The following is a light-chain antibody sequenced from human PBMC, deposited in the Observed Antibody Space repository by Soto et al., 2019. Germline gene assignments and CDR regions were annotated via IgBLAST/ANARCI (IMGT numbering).Light chain of an antibody. CDR3: LLSCGGAQVL. CDR2: STS. Sequence: QAVVTQEPSLTVSPGGTVTLTCASSAGAVTSDYYANWLQQKPGQAPRALIYSTSKKHSWTPARFSGSLLGGKAALTLSAGRPEEGGNNYSLLSCGGAQVLFGGGTK. V-gene: IGLV7-43*01. CDR1: AGAVTSDYY. J-gene: IGLJ2*01.